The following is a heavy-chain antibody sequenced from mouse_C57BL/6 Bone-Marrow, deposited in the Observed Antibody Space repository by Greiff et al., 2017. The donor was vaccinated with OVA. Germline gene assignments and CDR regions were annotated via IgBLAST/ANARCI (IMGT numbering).Heavy chain of an antibody. CDR3: AIITTVPGFAY. V-gene: IGHV5-6*01. Sequence: EVQVVESGGDLVKPGGSLKLSCAASGFTFSSYGMSWVRQTPDKRLEWVATISSGGSYTYYPDSVKGRFTISRDNAKNTLYLQMSSLKSEDTAMYYCAIITTVPGFAYWGQGTLVTVSA. D-gene: IGHD1-1*01. CDR1: GFTFSSYG. J-gene: IGHJ3*01. CDR2: ISSGGSYT.